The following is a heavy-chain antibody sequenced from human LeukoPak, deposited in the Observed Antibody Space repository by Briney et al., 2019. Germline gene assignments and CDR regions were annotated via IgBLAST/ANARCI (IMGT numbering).Heavy chain of an antibody. J-gene: IGHJ3*02. CDR1: GYNFYAYD. CDR2: MNPNSGNR. CDR3: AREPMRGRAGDNAFDT. D-gene: IGHD7-27*01. Sequence: ASVKVSCKASGYNFYAYDINWVRQATGQGLEWMGWMNPNSGNRGYAQKFQGRVTMSRDTSTSTAYMELNSLTSEDTAVYYCAREPMRGRAGDNAFDTWGQGTVVTVSS. V-gene: IGHV1-8*02.